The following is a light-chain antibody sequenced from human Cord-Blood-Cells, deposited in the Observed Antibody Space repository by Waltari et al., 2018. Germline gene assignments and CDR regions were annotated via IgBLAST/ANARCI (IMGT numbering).Light chain of an antibody. CDR3: QSYDSSLSGSVV. J-gene: IGLJ2*01. CDR2: GNS. Sequence: QSVLTPPPSLSGAPGQRVTISCPGRSSNIGAGYAVHRYQQLPGTAPKLLIYGNSNRPSGVPDRFSGSKSGTSASLAITGLQAEDEADYYCQSYDSSLSGSVVFGGGTKLTVL. CDR1: SSNIGAGYA. V-gene: IGLV1-40*01.